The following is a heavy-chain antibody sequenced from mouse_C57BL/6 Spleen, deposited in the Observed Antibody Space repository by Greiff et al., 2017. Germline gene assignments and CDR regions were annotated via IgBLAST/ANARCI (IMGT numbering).Heavy chain of an antibody. CDR3: ARRRGVRGTYFDY. CDR2: IHPNSGST. CDR1: GYTFTSYW. V-gene: IGHV1-64*01. D-gene: IGHD2-14*01. J-gene: IGHJ2*01. Sequence: VQLQQPGAELVKPGASVKLSCKASGYTFTSYWMHWVKQRPGQGLEWIGMIHPNSGSTNYNEKFKSKATLTVDKSSSTAYMQLSSLTSEDSAVYYCARRRGVRGTYFDYWGQGTTLTVSS.